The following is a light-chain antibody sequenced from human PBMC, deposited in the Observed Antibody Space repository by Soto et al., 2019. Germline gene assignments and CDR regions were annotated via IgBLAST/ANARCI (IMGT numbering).Light chain of an antibody. CDR2: DAS. V-gene: IGKV3-20*01. Sequence: EIVLTQSPGTLSLSPGERATLSCRASQSIRNFLAWYQQKPGQAPRLLIYDASNRASGIPPRFSGSGSGTDFTLTISRLEPEDFAAYYCQQYGSSITFGQGTRLEIK. J-gene: IGKJ5*01. CDR1: QSIRNF. CDR3: QQYGSSIT.